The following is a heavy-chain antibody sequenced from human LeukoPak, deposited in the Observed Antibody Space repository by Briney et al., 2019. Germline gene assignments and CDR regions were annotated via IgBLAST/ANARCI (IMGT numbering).Heavy chain of an antibody. Sequence: GRSLRLSCTASGFTFGDYAMSWVRQAPGKGLEWVGFIRSKAYGGTTEYAASVKGRFAISRDDSRSLAYLQMNSLKTEDTGVYYCARCSGSSTYHSDDYWGQGTLVTVSS. CDR3: ARCSGSSTYHSDDY. CDR1: GFTFGDYA. J-gene: IGHJ4*02. V-gene: IGHV3-49*04. CDR2: IRSKAYGGTT. D-gene: IGHD2-15*01.